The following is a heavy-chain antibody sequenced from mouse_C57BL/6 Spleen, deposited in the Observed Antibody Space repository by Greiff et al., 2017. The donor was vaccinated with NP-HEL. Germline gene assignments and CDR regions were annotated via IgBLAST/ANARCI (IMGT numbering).Heavy chain of an antibody. Sequence: QVQLQQPGAELVMPGASVKLSCKASGYTFTSYWMHWVKQRPGQGLEWIGEIDPSDSYTNYNQKFKGESTLTVDKSSSTAYMQLSSLTSEDSAVYYCARGNYDYWGQGTTLTVSS. CDR2: IDPSDSYT. CDR1: GYTFTSYW. D-gene: IGHD2-1*01. J-gene: IGHJ2*01. CDR3: ARGNYDY. V-gene: IGHV1-69*01.